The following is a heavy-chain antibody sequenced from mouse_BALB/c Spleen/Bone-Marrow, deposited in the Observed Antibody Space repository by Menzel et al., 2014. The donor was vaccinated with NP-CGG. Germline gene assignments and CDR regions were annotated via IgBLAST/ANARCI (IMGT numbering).Heavy chain of an antibody. CDR2: IYPGDGDT. CDR3: ARGGISVDY. Sequence: LQESGAELVRPGSSVKISCESSGYVFSTYWINWVKRRPGQGLEWIGQIYPGDGDTDYNGKFKDKATLTADESSNTAYMQLNSLTSEDSAVYFCARGGISVDYWGQGTTLTVSS. CDR1: GYVFSTYW. V-gene: IGHV1-80*01. J-gene: IGHJ2*01.